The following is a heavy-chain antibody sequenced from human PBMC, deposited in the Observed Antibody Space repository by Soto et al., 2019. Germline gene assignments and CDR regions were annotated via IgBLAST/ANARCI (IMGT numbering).Heavy chain of an antibody. V-gene: IGHV3-23*01. D-gene: IGHD5-18*01. CDR1: GFTFRSYA. CDR3: AQGSGYSYSYTLWFDP. J-gene: IGHJ5*02. Sequence: EVQLLESGGGLVQPGGSLRLSCAASGFTFRSYAMSWVRQAPGKGLEWVSDISGSGGSTYHTDSVKGRFIISRDNSKNTLYLQMNGLRAEDTAVYYCAQGSGYSYSYTLWFDPWGQGTLVTVSS. CDR2: ISGSGGST.